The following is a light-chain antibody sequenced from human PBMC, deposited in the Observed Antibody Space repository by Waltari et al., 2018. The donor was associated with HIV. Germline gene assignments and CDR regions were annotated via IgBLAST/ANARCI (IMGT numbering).Light chain of an antibody. CDR1: QGISSH. V-gene: IGKV1-9*01. Sequence: DIQLTQSPSFLSASVGDRVTIACRASQGISSHLAGSQQKPGKAPKLLISAASSLESGVPSRFSGRGSGTEFTLTISSLQPEDFATYYCQQLNRYPVTFGGGTKVEIK. CDR3: QQLNRYPVT. CDR2: AAS. J-gene: IGKJ4*01.